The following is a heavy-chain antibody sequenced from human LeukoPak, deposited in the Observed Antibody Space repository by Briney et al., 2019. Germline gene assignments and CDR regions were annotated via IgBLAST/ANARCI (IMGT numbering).Heavy chain of an antibody. J-gene: IGHJ4*02. V-gene: IGHV3-7*01. CDR1: GFTFSSYA. CDR2: IKQDGSEK. Sequence: GGSLRLSCAASGFTFSSYAMSWVRQAPGKGLEWVANIKQDGSEKYYVDSVKGRFTISRDNAKNSLYLQMNSLRAEDTAVYYCARDPPGNYGYDYWGQGTLVTVSS. CDR3: ARDPPGNYGYDY. D-gene: IGHD3-10*01.